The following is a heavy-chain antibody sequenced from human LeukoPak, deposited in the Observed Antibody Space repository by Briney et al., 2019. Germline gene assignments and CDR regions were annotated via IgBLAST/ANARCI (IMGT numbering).Heavy chain of an antibody. Sequence: ASVKDSWKASGYTFTSYGISWVRQAPGQGLEWMGWISAYNGNTNYAQKLQGRVTMTTDTSTSTAYMELRSLRSDDMAEYYCARVRLDIEAAGTDFDYWGQGTLITVSS. D-gene: IGHD6-13*01. CDR2: ISAYNGNT. CDR3: ARVRLDIEAAGTDFDY. V-gene: IGHV1-18*03. J-gene: IGHJ4*02. CDR1: GYTFTSYG.